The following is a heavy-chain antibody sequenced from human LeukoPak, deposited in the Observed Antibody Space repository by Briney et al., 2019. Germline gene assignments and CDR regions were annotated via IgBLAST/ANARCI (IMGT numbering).Heavy chain of an antibody. CDR1: GFTFDDYA. CDR2: ISWNSGSI. Sequence: GGSLRLSCAASGFTFDDYAMPWVRQAPGKGLEWVSGISWNSGSIGYADSVKGRFTISRDNAKNSLYLQMNSLRAEDTAVYYCAKASGYYDSSGYWLLPGNWGQGTLVTVSS. V-gene: IGHV3-9*01. J-gene: IGHJ4*02. CDR3: AKASGYYDSSGYWLLPGN. D-gene: IGHD3-22*01.